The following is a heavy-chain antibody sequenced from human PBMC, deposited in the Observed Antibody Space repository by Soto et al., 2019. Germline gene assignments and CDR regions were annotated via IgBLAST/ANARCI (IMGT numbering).Heavy chain of an antibody. Sequence: SSETLSLTCTVPGYSISSGSYWGWIRQPPGKGPEWIASIYHGGTTFYNPSLKSRVTVSVDKSNNQFSLKLRSVTAADTAVYYCAKAHVMLVAGSTFDYWGHGTMMTVSS. V-gene: IGHV4-38-2*02. CDR1: GYSISSGSY. D-gene: IGHD6-19*01. J-gene: IGHJ4*01. CDR3: AKAHVMLVAGSTFDY. CDR2: IYHGGTT.